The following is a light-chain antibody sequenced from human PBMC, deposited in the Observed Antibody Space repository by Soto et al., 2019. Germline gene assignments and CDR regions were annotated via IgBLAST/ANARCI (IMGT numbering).Light chain of an antibody. CDR1: SSDVGGYNY. V-gene: IGLV2-8*01. J-gene: IGLJ2*01. CDR2: EVS. Sequence: QSALTQPPSASGSPGQSVTISCTGTSSDVGGYNYVSWYQQHPGKAPKVMIYEVSKRPSGVPDRFSGSKSGNTASLPVSGLQAEDEADYYCNSYAGSNNWVFGGGTKLTVL. CDR3: NSYAGSNNWV.